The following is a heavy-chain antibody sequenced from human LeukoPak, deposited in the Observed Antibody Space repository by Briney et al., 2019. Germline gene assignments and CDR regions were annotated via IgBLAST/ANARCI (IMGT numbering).Heavy chain of an antibody. CDR3: AREFKGP. Sequence: GGTLRLSCAASGFTFSDYYMSWIRQAPGKGLEWVSVIYSGGSTYYADSVKGRFTISRDNSKNTLYLQMNSLRAEDTAVYYCAREFKGPWGQGTLVTVSS. CDR2: IYSGGST. J-gene: IGHJ4*02. V-gene: IGHV3-53*01. CDR1: GFTFSDYY.